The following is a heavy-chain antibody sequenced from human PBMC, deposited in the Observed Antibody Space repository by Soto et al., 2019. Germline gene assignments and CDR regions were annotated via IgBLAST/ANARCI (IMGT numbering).Heavy chain of an antibody. Sequence: GSLRLSCVASGFTFSSYAMSWVRQAPGKGLEWVSAISGSGGSTYYADSVKGRFTISRDNSKNTLYLQMNSLRAEDTAVYYCATVGGDILTGYYSSYYYMDVWGKGTTVTVSS. V-gene: IGHV3-23*01. D-gene: IGHD3-9*01. CDR1: GFTFSSYA. CDR3: ATVGGDILTGYYSSYYYMDV. CDR2: ISGSGGST. J-gene: IGHJ6*03.